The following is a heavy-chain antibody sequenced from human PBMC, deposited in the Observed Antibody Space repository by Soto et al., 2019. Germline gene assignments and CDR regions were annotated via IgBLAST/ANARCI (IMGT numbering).Heavy chain of an antibody. V-gene: IGHV3-23*01. D-gene: IGHD6-13*01. CDR2: ISGSGGST. J-gene: IGHJ4*02. CDR1: GFTFSSYA. Sequence: GGSLRLSCAASGFTFSSYAMSWVRQAPGKGLEWVSAISGSGGSTYYADSVKGRFTISRDNSKNTLYLQMNSLRAEDTAVYYCAKDLYSSSWTIYFDYWGQGTLVTVSS. CDR3: AKDLYSSSWTIYFDY.